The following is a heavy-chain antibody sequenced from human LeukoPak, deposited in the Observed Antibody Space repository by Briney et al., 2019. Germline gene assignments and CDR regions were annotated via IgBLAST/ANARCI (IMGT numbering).Heavy chain of an antibody. CDR2: INHSGST. CDR1: GGSLSGYY. D-gene: IGHD5-18*01. Sequence: SETLSLTCAVYGGSLSGYYWSWIRQPPGKGLEWIGEINHSGSTNYNPSLKSRVTISVDTSKNQFSLKLSSVTAADTAVYYCARGLGGTAMIWGQGTLVTVSS. CDR3: ARGLGGTAMI. J-gene: IGHJ4*02. V-gene: IGHV4-34*01.